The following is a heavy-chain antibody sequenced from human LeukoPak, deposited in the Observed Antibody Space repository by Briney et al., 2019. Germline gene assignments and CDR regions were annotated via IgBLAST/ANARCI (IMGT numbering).Heavy chain of an antibody. D-gene: IGHD1-1*01. CDR3: ARDGGLNLGNYYMDV. Sequence: PSETLSLTCTVSGGSISSSSYYWGWIRQPPGTGLEWIGSIYYSGSTYYNPSLKSRVTISVDTSKNQFSLKLSSVTAADTAVYYCARDGGLNLGNYYMDVWGKGTTVTISS. V-gene: IGHV4-39*07. CDR2: IYYSGST. CDR1: GGSISSSSYY. J-gene: IGHJ6*03.